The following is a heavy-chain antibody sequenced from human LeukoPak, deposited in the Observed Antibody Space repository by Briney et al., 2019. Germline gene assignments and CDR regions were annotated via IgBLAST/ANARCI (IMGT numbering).Heavy chain of an antibody. J-gene: IGHJ3*02. CDR2: INSGSSTI. V-gene: IGHV3-48*01. CDR1: GITVSTNY. CDR3: ARGRGGAFDI. Sequence: TGGSLRLTCAASGITVSTNYMNWVRQAPGKGLEWVSYINSGSSTIYYADSVKGRFTVSRDNARNSLYVQMNSLRAEDTAVYYCARGRGGAFDIWGQGTMVTVSS.